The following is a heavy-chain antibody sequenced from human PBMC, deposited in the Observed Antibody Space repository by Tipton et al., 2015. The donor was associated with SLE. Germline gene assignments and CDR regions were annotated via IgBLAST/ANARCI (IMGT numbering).Heavy chain of an antibody. J-gene: IGHJ2*01. D-gene: IGHD1-1*01. CDR1: GDFISGYY. Sequence: TLSLTCTVSGDFISGYYWSWNRQPPWKGLEWIGYVYYTGTTNYNPSLKSRVTISVDTSKNQFSLKLSSVTAADTAVYYCARVFQGANWSWHFDVWCRGTLVTVSS. CDR2: VYYTGTT. CDR3: ARVFQGANWSWHFDV. V-gene: IGHV4-59*01.